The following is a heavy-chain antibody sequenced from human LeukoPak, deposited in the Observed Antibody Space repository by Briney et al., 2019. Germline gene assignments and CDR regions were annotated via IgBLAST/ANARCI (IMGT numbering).Heavy chain of an antibody. CDR1: GGSISSYY. CDR2: IYYSGST. D-gene: IGHD1-26*01. V-gene: IGHV4-59*08. Sequence: SETLSLTCTVSGGSISSYYWSWIRQPPGRGLEWIGYIYYSGSTNYNPSLKSRVTISVDTSKNQFSLKLSSVTAADTAVYYCARSSLMVGATLFDYWGQGTLVTVSS. J-gene: IGHJ4*02. CDR3: ARSSLMVGATLFDY.